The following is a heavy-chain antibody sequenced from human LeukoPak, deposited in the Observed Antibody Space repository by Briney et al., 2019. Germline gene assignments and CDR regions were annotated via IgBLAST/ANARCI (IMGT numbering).Heavy chain of an antibody. J-gene: IGHJ3*02. CDR2: INPNSGGT. CDR1: GYTFTGYY. V-gene: IGHV1-2*06. Sequence: ASVKVSCKASGYTFTGYYMHWVRQAPGQGLEWMGRINPNSGGTNYAQKFQGRVTMTRDTSISTAYMELSRLRSDDTAVYYCARDRYYDSSGSDAFDIWGQGTMVTVSS. CDR3: ARDRYYDSSGSDAFDI. D-gene: IGHD3-22*01.